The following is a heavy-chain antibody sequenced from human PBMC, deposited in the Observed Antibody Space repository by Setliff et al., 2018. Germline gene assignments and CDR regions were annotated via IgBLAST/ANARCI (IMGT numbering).Heavy chain of an antibody. CDR3: ARTGTYRYFDH. Sequence: PSETLSLTCTVSDDSISSRHYYWGWIRQPPGKGLEWIGRIHYLGTTYSNASLASRLTMSVDTSKNQFSLRLTSVTAADTAVYYCARTGTYRYFDHWGQGTLVTVSS. V-gene: IGHV4-39*01. CDR1: DDSISSRHYY. D-gene: IGHD1-1*01. J-gene: IGHJ4*02. CDR2: IHYLGTT.